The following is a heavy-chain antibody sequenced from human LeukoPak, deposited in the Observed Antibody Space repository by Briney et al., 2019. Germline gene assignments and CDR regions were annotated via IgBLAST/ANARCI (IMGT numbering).Heavy chain of an antibody. CDR3: ARNTYYYERSGWKAFDI. CDR1: GVTFSIYW. D-gene: IGHD3-22*01. Sequence: PGGSLRLSCAASGVTFSIYWMSWVRQAPGKGPEWVANIKQDGSEKYYVDSVRGRFTISRDNAENSLYLQMNSLRVEDTAVYYCARNTYYYERSGWKAFDIWGQGTMVTVSS. J-gene: IGHJ3*02. CDR2: IKQDGSEK. V-gene: IGHV3-7*01.